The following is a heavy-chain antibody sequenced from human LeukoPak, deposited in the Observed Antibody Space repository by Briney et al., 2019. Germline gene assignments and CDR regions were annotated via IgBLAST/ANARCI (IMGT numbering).Heavy chain of an antibody. CDR3: ARVGSRGESGWFDP. Sequence: ASVKVSCKASGYAFTGHYIHWVRQAPGQGLEWMGIINPSGGGTTYAQNFQGRVTLTRDTSTTTVFMELSSLRPEDTAVYYCARVGSRGESGWFDPWGQGTLVTVSS. V-gene: IGHV1-46*01. D-gene: IGHD1-26*01. CDR2: INPSGGGT. CDR1: GYAFTGHY. J-gene: IGHJ5*02.